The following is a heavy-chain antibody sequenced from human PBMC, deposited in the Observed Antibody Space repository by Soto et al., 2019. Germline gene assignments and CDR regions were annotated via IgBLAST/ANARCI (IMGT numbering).Heavy chain of an antibody. Sequence: PGGSLRLSCAASGCRFSDYSMIWVRQAPGKGLEWISYISTAGYTIFYADSVKGRFTISRDNVKNSLYLQMSSLRDEDTGVYYCARQLRDFGYWAQGTQVTVS. CDR3: ARQLRDFGY. CDR2: ISTAGYTI. D-gene: IGHD3-10*01. J-gene: IGHJ4*02. CDR1: GCRFSDYS. V-gene: IGHV3-48*02.